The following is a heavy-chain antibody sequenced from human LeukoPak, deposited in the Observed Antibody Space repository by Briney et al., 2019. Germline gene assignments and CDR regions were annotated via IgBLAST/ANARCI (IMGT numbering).Heavy chain of an antibody. CDR3: ARDGQQLAPYSLDY. Sequence: GMSLRLSCAASGFSFSSHAVHWVRQAPGKGLEWLTQIWYDGSNKYYADSVRGRFTVSRDNPTNTLWLQMNSLRADDTAVYYCARDGQQLAPYSLDYWGQGILVTVSS. CDR1: GFSFSSHA. V-gene: IGHV3-33*01. D-gene: IGHD6-13*01. CDR2: IWYDGSNK. J-gene: IGHJ4*02.